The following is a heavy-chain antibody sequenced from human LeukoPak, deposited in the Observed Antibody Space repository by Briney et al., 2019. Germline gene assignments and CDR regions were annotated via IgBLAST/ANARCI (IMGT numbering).Heavy chain of an antibody. CDR1: GYIFTGYY. Sequence: ASVKVSCKASGYIFTGYYMHWVRQAPGQGLEWMGWINPNSGGTNYAQKFQGRVTMTRDTSISTAYMELSRLRSDDTAVYYCARTFILTGYYLDYWGQGTLVTVSS. D-gene: IGHD3-9*01. J-gene: IGHJ4*02. CDR3: ARTFILTGYYLDY. V-gene: IGHV1-2*02. CDR2: INPNSGGT.